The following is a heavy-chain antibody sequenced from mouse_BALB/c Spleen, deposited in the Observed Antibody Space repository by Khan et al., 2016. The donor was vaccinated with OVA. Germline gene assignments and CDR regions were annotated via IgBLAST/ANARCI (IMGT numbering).Heavy chain of an antibody. CDR2: INTYTGEP. V-gene: IGHV9-3-1*01. CDR1: GYIFRSFG. J-gene: IGHJ4*01. CDR3: AGPPYVSYVMVY. D-gene: IGHD1-1*01. Sequence: QIQLVQSGPELKKPGETVKISCKASGYIFRSFGMNWVKQAPGKGLKWMGWINTYTGEPTYADDFKGRYVFSLETSASTAYLQINNLKNEDTATYFCAGPPYVSYVMVYWGQGTSVTVSS.